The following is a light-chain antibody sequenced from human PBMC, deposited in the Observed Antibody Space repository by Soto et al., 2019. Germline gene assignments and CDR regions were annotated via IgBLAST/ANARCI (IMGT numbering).Light chain of an antibody. CDR3: QTWGTAIWV. Sequence: QSVLTQSPSASASLGASVKLTCTLSSGHSSYAIAWHQQQPEKGPRFLMKLNHDGSYSKGDGIPDRCSGSSSGAERYLTIPSLQSEDEADYYCQTWGTAIWVFGGGTKLTVL. J-gene: IGLJ3*02. V-gene: IGLV4-69*01. CDR2: LNHDGSY. CDR1: SGHSSYA.